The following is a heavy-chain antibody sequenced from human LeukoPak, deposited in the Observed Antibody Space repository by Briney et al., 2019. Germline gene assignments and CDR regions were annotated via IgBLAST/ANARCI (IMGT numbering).Heavy chain of an antibody. V-gene: IGHV3-30*18. CDR2: ISYDGSNK. J-gene: IGHJ4*02. Sequence: GGSLRLSCAASGFAFSTFGMYWVRQAPGKGLEWVAVISYDGSNKYYADSVKGRFTISRDNSKNTLFLQMNSLRAEDTAVYYCAKRMGPSIAATDLDYWGQGTLVTVSS. CDR1: GFAFSTFG. D-gene: IGHD6-13*01. CDR3: AKRMGPSIAATDLDY.